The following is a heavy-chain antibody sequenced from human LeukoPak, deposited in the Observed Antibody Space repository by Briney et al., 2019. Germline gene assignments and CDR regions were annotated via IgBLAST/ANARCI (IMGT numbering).Heavy chain of an antibody. V-gene: IGHV4-39*07. CDR1: GGSISSSSYY. CDR3: ARRYSYGSEGYYFDY. J-gene: IGHJ4*02. Sequence: SETLSLTCTVSGGSISSSSYYWAWIRQPPGTGLQWIGSIYYSGSTYYNPSLKSRVTISVDTSKNQFSLKLTSVTAADTAVYYCARRYSYGSEGYYFDYWGQGTLVTVSS. CDR2: IYYSGST. D-gene: IGHD5-18*01.